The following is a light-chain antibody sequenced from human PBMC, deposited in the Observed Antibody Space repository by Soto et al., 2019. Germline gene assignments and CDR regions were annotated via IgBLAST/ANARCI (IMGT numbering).Light chain of an antibody. Sequence: QSVLTQPPSASGTPGQRVTISCSGSSSNIGSNTVNWYQQLPGTAPKLLIYSNNQRPSGVPDRFSGSKSGTSASLAISVLQSEDEADYYCAAWDDSLNGGVFGGGTKVTVL. CDR3: AAWDDSLNGGV. V-gene: IGLV1-44*01. J-gene: IGLJ3*02. CDR2: SNN. CDR1: SSNIGSNT.